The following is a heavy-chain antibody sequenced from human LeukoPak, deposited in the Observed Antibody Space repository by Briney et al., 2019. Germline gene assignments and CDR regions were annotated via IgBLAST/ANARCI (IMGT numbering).Heavy chain of an antibody. CDR2: INPSGGST. J-gene: IGHJ4*02. CDR3: ARDRQWIQLWQTWYFDY. D-gene: IGHD5-18*01. V-gene: IGHV1-46*01. Sequence: ASVTVSCKASGYTFTSCYMHWVRQAPGQGLEWMGIINPSGGSTSYAQKFQGRVTMTRDTSTSTVYMELSSLRSEDTAVYYCARDRQWIQLWQTWYFDYWGQGTLVTVSS. CDR1: GYTFTSCY.